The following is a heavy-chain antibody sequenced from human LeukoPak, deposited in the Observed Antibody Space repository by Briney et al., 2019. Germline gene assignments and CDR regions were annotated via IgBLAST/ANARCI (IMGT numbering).Heavy chain of an antibody. J-gene: IGHJ4*02. CDR3: ARTTSLTASGYDC. Sequence: ASVKVSCKTSGYTFTTYHINWERQATGQGLEWLGWMNPYNGDRGYAQKFQGRLSITSDTSISTAYMELSSLKSDDTAVYFCARTTSLTASGYDCWGQGTLVTVSS. CDR1: GYTFTTYH. V-gene: IGHV1-8*03. CDR2: MNPYNGDR. D-gene: IGHD4-17*01.